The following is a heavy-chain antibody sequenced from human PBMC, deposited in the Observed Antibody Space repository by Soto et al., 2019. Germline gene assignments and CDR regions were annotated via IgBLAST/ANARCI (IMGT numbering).Heavy chain of an antibody. Sequence: SQTISLTYAVSGGSIRNVGYSWSWIRQPPGKGLEWIGYIYHSGSTYYNPSLKSRVTISVDRSKNQFSLKLSSVTAADTAVYYCARRSGFPYYYGMDVWGQGTTVTVSS. CDR2: IYHSGST. D-gene: IGHD5-12*01. CDR1: GGSIRNVGYS. V-gene: IGHV4-30-2*01. J-gene: IGHJ6*02. CDR3: ARRSGFPYYYGMDV.